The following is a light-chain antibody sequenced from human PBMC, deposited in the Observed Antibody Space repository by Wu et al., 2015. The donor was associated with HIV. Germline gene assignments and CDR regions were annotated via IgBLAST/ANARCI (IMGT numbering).Light chain of an antibody. CDR2: GAS. V-gene: IGKV3D-15*01. CDR1: QNVGNK. CDR3: QQYYYRPT. J-gene: IGKJ4*01. Sequence: EVVMTQSQTTLSVSPGVGATLSCRASQNVGNKIAWYRQKPGQPPRLLIFGASTRAPDIPVRFTGSGSGTDFSLTINSLHSEDSANYYCQQYYYRPTFGGGTKVEIK.